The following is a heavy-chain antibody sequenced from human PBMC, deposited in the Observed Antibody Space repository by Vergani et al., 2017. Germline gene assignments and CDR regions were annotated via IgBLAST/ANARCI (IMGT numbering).Heavy chain of an antibody. CDR3: ARIPIA. D-gene: IGHD3-16*02. Sequence: QVQLQESGPGLVKPSETLSLTCTVSGGSISSHYWSWIRQPPGKGREWIGYIYYSGSTNYNPSLKSRVTISVDTSKNQFSRKLSSVTAADTAVYYCARIPIAWGQGTLVTVSS. J-gene: IGHJ5*02. CDR2: IYYSGST. CDR1: GGSISSHY. V-gene: IGHV4-59*11.